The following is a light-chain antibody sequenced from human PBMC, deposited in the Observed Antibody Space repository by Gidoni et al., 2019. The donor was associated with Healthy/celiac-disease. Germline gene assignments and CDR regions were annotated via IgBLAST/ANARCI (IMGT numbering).Light chain of an antibody. CDR1: SSDVGGYNY. V-gene: IGLV2-14*01. Sequence: QSALTQPASVSGSPGPSLTISCTGTSSDVGGYNYVSWYQQHPGKAPKLMIYEVRNRPSGVSNRFSGSKSGNTASLTISGLQAEDEADYYCSSYTSSSTLFYVFGTGTKVTVL. CDR3: SSYTSSSTLFYV. CDR2: EVR. J-gene: IGLJ1*01.